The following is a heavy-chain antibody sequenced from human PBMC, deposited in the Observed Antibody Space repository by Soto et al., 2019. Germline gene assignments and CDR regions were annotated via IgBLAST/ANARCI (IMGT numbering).Heavy chain of an antibody. J-gene: IGHJ6*02. V-gene: IGHV5-51*01. CDR3: ARHGGGYKYGFDYYYGMDV. CDR1: VYSFTSYW. CDR2: IYRGDSDI. D-gene: IGHD5-18*01. Sequence: GESLKISCKGSVYSFTSYWIAWVRQMPGKGLEWMGIIYRGDSDIRYSPSFQGQVTMSTDKSISTAYLQWDSLKASDTAMYYCARHGGGYKYGFDYYYGMDVWGQGATVTVSS.